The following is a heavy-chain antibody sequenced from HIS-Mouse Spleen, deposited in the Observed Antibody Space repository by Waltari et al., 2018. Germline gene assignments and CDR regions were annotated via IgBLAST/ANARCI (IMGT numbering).Heavy chain of an antibody. V-gene: IGHV4-34*01. CDR1: GGSFSGYY. D-gene: IGHD1-26*01. Sequence: QVQLQQWGAGLLKPSETLSLTCAVYGGSFSGYYWGWIRQPPGKGLEWIGEINHSGSNKNNPCLKSRVTTSVDTSKNQFSLELSLVNAVDTAVYYCARVYRGLDYWGQGTLVTVSS. CDR2: INHSGSN. J-gene: IGHJ4*02. CDR3: ARVYRGLDY.